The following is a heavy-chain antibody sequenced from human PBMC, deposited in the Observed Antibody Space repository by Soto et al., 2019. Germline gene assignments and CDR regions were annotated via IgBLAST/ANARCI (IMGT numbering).Heavy chain of an antibody. CDR3: AGGLDYSGWVDYYYYMDV. D-gene: IGHD4-4*01. J-gene: IGHJ6*03. CDR1: GFTFSSYA. CDR2: ISSNGGST. V-gene: IGHV3-64*01. Sequence: EVQLVESGGGLVQPGGSLILSCAASGFTFSSYAMHWVRQAPGKGLEYVSAISSNGGSTYYANSVKGRFTISRDNSKNTLYLQMGSLRAEDMAVYYCAGGLDYSGWVDYYYYMDVWGKGTTVTVSS.